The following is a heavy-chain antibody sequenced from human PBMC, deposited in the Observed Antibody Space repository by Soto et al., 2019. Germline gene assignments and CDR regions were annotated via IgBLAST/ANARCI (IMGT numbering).Heavy chain of an antibody. Sequence: ASVKVSCKASGYTFTSYYMHWVRQAPGQGLEWMGKINPSGGSTSYAQKFQGRVTMTRDTSTSTVYMELSSLRSEDTAVYYCARDVISISSSSSEGMDVWGQGTTVTVSS. J-gene: IGHJ6*02. D-gene: IGHD6-6*01. CDR2: INPSGGST. CDR3: ARDVISISSSSSEGMDV. CDR1: GYTFTSYY. V-gene: IGHV1-46*01.